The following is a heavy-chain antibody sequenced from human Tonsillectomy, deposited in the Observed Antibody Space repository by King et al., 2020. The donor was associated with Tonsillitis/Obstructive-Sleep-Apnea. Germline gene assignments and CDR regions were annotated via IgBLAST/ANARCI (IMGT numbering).Heavy chain of an antibody. V-gene: IGHV4-39*01. CDR2: VYYSGST. CDR1: GGSISSGNYY. CDR3: ARHKQPIVGWSPFDD. J-gene: IGHJ4*02. D-gene: IGHD2-21*01. Sequence: QLQESGPGLVKPSETLSLTCTVSGGSISSGNYYWGWIRQPPGKGLEWIGSVYYSGSTYYNPSLNNRVTISVDTSRTQFSLKLSSVTAADTAEFYCARHKQPIVGWSPFDDWGPGTLVTVSS.